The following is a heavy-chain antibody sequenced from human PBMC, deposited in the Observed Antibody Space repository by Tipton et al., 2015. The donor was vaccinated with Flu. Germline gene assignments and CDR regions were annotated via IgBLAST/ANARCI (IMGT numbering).Heavy chain of an antibody. V-gene: IGHV4-59*08. CDR1: GGSISSYY. D-gene: IGHD4-11*01. CDR3: ARRDYSNYVSEPKNWFDP. J-gene: IGHJ5*02. CDR2: IHYTGST. Sequence: TLSLTCNVSGGSISSYYWSWIRQPPGKRLEWIGCIHYTGSTKYNPSLKSRVTLSVDTSKNQFSLRLTSVTAADTAVYYCARRDYSNYVSEPKNWFDPWGQGTLVTVSS.